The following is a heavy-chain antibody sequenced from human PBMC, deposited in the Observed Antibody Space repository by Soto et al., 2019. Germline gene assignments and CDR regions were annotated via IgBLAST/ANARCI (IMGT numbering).Heavy chain of an antibody. J-gene: IGHJ5*02. CDR2: ISAYNGNT. CDR3: ARAETRRALQGVDP. CDR1: GYTFTSCG. Sequence: ASVKVSCKASGYTFTSCGISWVRQAPGQGLEWMGWISAYNGNTNYAQKLQGRVTMTTDTSTSTAYMELRSLRSDDTAVYYCARAETRRALQGVDPWGQGTLVTVSS. D-gene: IGHD3-16*01. V-gene: IGHV1-18*01.